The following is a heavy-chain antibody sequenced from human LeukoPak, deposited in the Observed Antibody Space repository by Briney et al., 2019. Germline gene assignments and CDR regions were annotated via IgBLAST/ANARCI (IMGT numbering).Heavy chain of an antibody. D-gene: IGHD2-8*01. J-gene: IGHJ4*02. CDR3: ARDSGMVYGPAMYYFDY. Sequence: ASVKVSCKASGYTFTSYGISWVRQAPGQGLEWMGWINPNSGGTNYAQKFQGRVTMTRDTSISTAYMELSRLRSDDTAVYYCARDSGMVYGPAMYYFDYWGQGTLVTVSS. CDR1: GYTFTSYG. CDR2: INPNSGGT. V-gene: IGHV1-2*02.